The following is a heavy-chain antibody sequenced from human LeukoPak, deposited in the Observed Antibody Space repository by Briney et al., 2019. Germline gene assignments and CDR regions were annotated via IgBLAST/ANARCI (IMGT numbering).Heavy chain of an antibody. D-gene: IGHD2/OR15-2a*01. CDR2: MNPNSGNT. J-gene: IGHJ1*01. V-gene: IGHV1-8*01. Sequence: ASVKVSCKASGYTFTSYDINWVRQATGQGPEWMGWMNPNSGNTGCAQKFQGRVTMTRNTSISTAYMELSSLRSEDTAVYYCAGGREPKNKYFQHWGQGTLVTVSS. CDR3: AGGREPKNKYFQH. CDR1: GYTFTSYD.